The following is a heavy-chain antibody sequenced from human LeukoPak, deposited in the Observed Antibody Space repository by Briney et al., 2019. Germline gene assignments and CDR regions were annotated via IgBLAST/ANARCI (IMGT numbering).Heavy chain of an antibody. CDR2: INHSGST. J-gene: IGHJ6*02. D-gene: IGHD6-19*01. V-gene: IGHV4-34*01. Sequence: SETLSLTCAVYGVSSSGYYWSWIRQPPGKGLEWIGEINHSGSTNYNPSLKSRVTISVDTSKNQYALKLSSVTAKSTTVYYCAIGHPRRSGWLYYYYGMDVWGQGTTVTVSS. CDR3: AIGHPRRSGWLYYYYGMDV. CDR1: GVSSSGYY.